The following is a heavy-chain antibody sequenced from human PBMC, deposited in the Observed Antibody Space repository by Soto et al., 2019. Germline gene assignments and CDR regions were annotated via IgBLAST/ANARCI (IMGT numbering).Heavy chain of an antibody. CDR2: IIPIFGTA. Sequence: QVQLVQSGAKVKKPGSSVKVSCKASGGTFSSYAISWVRQAPGQGLEWMGGIIPIFGTANYAQKFQGRVTITADESTSTAYMELSSLRSEDTAVYYCARDPGCSGGSCYASNYFDYWGQGTLVTVSS. D-gene: IGHD2-15*01. V-gene: IGHV1-69*12. CDR1: GGTFSSYA. CDR3: ARDPGCSGGSCYASNYFDY. J-gene: IGHJ4*02.